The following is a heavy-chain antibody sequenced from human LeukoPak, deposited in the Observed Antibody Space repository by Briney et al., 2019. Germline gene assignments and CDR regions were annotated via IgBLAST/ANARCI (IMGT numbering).Heavy chain of an antibody. D-gene: IGHD3-10*01. J-gene: IGHJ6*02. CDR3: ARDFGAGSYRYGMDV. V-gene: IGHV4-59*12. CDR1: GGSISSYY. Sequence: SETLSLTCTVSGGSISSYYWSWIRQPPGKGLEWLGRLYNTGSTDNTDSNPSLQSRVTISADTSMNQIFLRLTSVTAADTAVYYCARDFGAGSYRYGMDVWGQGTTVTVSS. CDR2: LYNTGSTDNT.